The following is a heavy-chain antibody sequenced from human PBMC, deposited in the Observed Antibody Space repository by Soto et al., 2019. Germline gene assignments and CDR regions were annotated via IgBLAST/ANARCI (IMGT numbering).Heavy chain of an antibody. D-gene: IGHD7-27*01. CDR2: TYYRSKWYN. J-gene: IGHJ5*02. V-gene: IGHV6-1*01. Sequence: SHTLSLTCAISGYSVSSNSAAWNLIRQSPSRGLEWLGRTYYRSKWYNDYAVSVKSRITINPDTSKNQFSLQLNSVTPEDTAVYYCARDKKAGDRNWFDPWGQGTLVTVSS. CDR1: GYSVSSNSAA. CDR3: ARDKKAGDRNWFDP.